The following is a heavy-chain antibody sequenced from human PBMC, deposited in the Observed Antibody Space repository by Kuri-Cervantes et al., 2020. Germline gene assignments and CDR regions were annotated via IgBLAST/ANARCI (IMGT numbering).Heavy chain of an antibody. CDR3: ARSPVEMATITQFDY. CDR2: ISYDGSNK. Sequence: GGSLRLSCAASGFTFSSYGMHWVRQAPGKGLEWVAVISYDGSNKYYADSVKGRFTISRDNSKNTLYLQMNSLRAEDTAVYYCARSPVEMATITQFDYWGQGTLVTVSS. V-gene: IGHV3-30*03. CDR1: GFTFSSYG. D-gene: IGHD5-24*01. J-gene: IGHJ4*02.